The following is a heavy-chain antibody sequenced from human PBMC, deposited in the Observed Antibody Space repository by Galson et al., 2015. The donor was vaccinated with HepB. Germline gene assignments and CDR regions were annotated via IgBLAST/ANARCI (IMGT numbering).Heavy chain of an antibody. V-gene: IGHV3-21*01. D-gene: IGHD3-16*01. CDR3: AREELLRLGEIAFDY. Sequence: SLRLSCAASGFTFDDYAMHWVRQAPGKGLEWVSSISSSSIYIYYADSVKGRFTISRDNAKNSLYLQMNSLRAEDTAVYYCAREELLRLGEIAFDYWGQGTLVTVSS. CDR2: ISSSSIYI. J-gene: IGHJ4*02. CDR1: GFTFDDYA.